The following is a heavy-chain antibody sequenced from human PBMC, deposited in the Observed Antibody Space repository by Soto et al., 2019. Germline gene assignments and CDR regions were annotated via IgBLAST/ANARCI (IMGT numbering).Heavy chain of an antibody. CDR3: ATYPLFGMGYGDIRTDY. Sequence: PGESLKISCKGSGYSFTSYWIGWVRRMPGKGLEWKGIIYPGDSDTRYSPSFQGQVTISADKSISTAYLQWSSLKASDTAMYYCATYPLFGMGYGDIRTDYWGQGTLVTVSS. J-gene: IGHJ4*02. CDR1: GYSFTSYW. D-gene: IGHD4-17*01. CDR2: IYPGDSDT. V-gene: IGHV5-51*01.